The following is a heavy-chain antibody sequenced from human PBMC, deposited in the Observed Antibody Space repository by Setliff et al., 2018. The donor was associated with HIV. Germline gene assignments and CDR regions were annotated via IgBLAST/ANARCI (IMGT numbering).Heavy chain of an antibody. V-gene: IGHV1-18*04. Sequence: ASAKVSCKASGYTFTTYGISWVRQAPGHGLEWMGWISPNFGHTKYAQKFLDRVTMTIDTATSRAYMELRSLRSDDTAVYFCARLGSGWSDSYYYAMDIWGQGTTVTVSS. CDR3: ARLGSGWSDSYYYAMDI. D-gene: IGHD6-19*01. CDR2: ISPNFGHT. CDR1: GYTFTTYG. J-gene: IGHJ6*02.